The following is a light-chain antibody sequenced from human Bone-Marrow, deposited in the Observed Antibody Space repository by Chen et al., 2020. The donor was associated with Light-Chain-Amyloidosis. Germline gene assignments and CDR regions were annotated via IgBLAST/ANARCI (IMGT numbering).Light chain of an antibody. Sequence: QSALTQPASVSGYPGQSITISCTGTSSDVGAYNYVSWYQHHPGKAPKLMIFDVRNRPSGVSERFSGSKSGNTASLTISGLQAEDEADYYCSLYTSTTSLFGGGTKLAVL. CDR1: SSDVGAYNY. J-gene: IGLJ3*02. CDR3: SLYTSTTSL. V-gene: IGLV2-14*03. CDR2: DVR.